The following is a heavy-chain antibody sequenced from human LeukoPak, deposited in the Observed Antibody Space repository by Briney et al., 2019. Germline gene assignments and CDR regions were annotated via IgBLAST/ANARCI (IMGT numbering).Heavy chain of an antibody. D-gene: IGHD3-3*01. V-gene: IGHV3-23*01. CDR1: GFTFNSYS. CDR3: ANAQVFGTPHFEY. CDR2: ITAGGATT. Sequence: PGGSLRLSCAASGFTFNSYSMHWVRQAPGKGLDWVSSITAGGATTYYADSVKGRFSISRDNSKNKLYLQMNSLRVEDTAVYYCANAQVFGTPHFEYWGQGTLVTVSS. J-gene: IGHJ4*02.